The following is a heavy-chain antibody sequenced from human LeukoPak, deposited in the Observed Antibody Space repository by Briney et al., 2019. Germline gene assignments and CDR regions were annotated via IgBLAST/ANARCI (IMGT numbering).Heavy chain of an antibody. CDR3: ARVPPYPSGYAFDI. J-gene: IGHJ3*02. CDR1: RGTFSSYV. CDR2: IISIFGTA. V-gene: IGHV1-69*01. D-gene: IGHD2-21*01. Sequence: SSVKDSCKASRGTFSSYVISWVRQAPGQGLEWMGGIISIFGTANYVQKFQGRVTITADESTSTAYMELSSLRSEDTAVYHCARVPPYPSGYAFDIWGQGKMGTVSS.